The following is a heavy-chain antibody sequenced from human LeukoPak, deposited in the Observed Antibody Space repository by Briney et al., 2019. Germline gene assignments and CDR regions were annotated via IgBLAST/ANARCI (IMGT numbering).Heavy chain of an antibody. D-gene: IGHD2-2*02. CDR2: IYYSGST. CDR1: GGSISRGGYF. Sequence: PSETLSLTCTVSGGSISRGGYFWSWIRQHPGKGLERIGYIYYSGSTYYNPSRKSRVTISVGTSKTRFSLKLSSVTAADTAVYYCARGPVGYCSSTSCYIRYFDYWGQGTLVTVSS. J-gene: IGHJ4*02. V-gene: IGHV4-31*03. CDR3: ARGPVGYCSSTSCYIRYFDY.